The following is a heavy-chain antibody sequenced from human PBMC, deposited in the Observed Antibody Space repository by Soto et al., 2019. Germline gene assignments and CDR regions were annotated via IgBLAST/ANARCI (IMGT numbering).Heavy chain of an antibody. J-gene: IGHJ4*02. V-gene: IGHV3-23*01. D-gene: IGHD6-19*01. CDR3: TGTVAAGY. CDR2: ISASGGST. Sequence: VQLLESGGGLVQPGGSLTLSCAASGFTFSSFVMNWVRQAPGKGLEWVSSISASGGSTYYADSVKDRFTISRDNSKNTLYVKMNSLRAEDTAVYYCTGTVAAGYWGQGALVTVSS. CDR1: GFTFSSFV.